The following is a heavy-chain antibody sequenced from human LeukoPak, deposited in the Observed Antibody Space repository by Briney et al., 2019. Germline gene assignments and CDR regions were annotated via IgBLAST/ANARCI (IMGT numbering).Heavy chain of an antibody. J-gene: IGHJ4*02. CDR3: ARESRIGLRGSGSYYSY. D-gene: IGHD3-10*01. CDR2: ISAYNGNT. CDR1: GYTFTSYG. V-gene: IGHV1-18*01. Sequence: GASVKVSCKASGYTFTSYGISWVRQAPGQGLEWMGWISAYNGNTNYAQKLQGRVTMTTDTSTGTAYMELRSLRSDDTAVYYCARESRIGLRGSGSYYSYWGQGTLVTVSS.